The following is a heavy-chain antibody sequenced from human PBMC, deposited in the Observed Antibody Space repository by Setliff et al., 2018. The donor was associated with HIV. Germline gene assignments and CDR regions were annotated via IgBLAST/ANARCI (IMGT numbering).Heavy chain of an antibody. CDR2: IKEDGSEK. V-gene: IGHV3-7*03. Sequence: GESLKISCVASGFTLSRYWMNWVRQAPGKGLEWVANIKEDGSEKHYVDSVRGRFTISRDNAKNSLSLQMNSLRVEDTAVHYCARGHYSSSSGWGQGTLVTVSS. CDR3: ARGHYSSSSG. CDR1: GFTLSRYW. J-gene: IGHJ4*02. D-gene: IGHD6-6*01.